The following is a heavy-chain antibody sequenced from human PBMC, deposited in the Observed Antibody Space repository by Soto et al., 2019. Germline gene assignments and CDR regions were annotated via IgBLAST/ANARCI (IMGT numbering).Heavy chain of an antibody. J-gene: IGHJ4*02. V-gene: IGHV1-18*01. D-gene: IGHD4-4*01. CDR1: GYTFTSYG. CDR2: ISAYNGNT. CDR3: ARDSHDYSNYALGTFDD. Sequence: GASVKVSCKASGYTFTSYGISWVRQAPGQGLEWMGWISAYNGNTNYAQKLQGRVTMTTDTSTSTAYMELRSLRSDDTAVYYCARDSHDYSNYALGTFDDWGQGTLVTGSS.